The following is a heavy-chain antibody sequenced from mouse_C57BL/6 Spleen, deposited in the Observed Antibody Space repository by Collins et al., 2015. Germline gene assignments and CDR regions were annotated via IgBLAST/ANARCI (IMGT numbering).Heavy chain of an antibody. D-gene: IGHD2-3*01. Sequence: DVQLQESGPGLVKPSQSLPLTCSVTGYSITSGYYWNWIRQFPGNKLEWMGYISYDGSNNYNPSLKNRISITRDTSKNQFFLKLNSVTTEDTATYYCAREDDGYYVLYVWGAGTTVTVSS. CDR1: GYSITSGYY. CDR3: AREDDGYYVLYV. J-gene: IGHJ1*01. CDR2: ISYDGSN. V-gene: IGHV3-6*02.